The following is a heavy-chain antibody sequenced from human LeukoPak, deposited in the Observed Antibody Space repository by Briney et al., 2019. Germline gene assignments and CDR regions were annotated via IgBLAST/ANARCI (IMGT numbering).Heavy chain of an antibody. CDR1: GGSISSSDYY. Sequence: PSETLCLTCVVSGGSISSSDYYWAWIRQPPGKGLEWIGSIYYSGSTLYNSSLKSRVTISVDASTNQFSLKLNSVTAADTAVFYCARHKNWASITHRHFDSWGQGILVTVSS. J-gene: IGHJ4*02. CDR2: IYYSGST. V-gene: IGHV4-39*01. CDR3: ARHKNWASITHRHFDS. D-gene: IGHD5-24*01.